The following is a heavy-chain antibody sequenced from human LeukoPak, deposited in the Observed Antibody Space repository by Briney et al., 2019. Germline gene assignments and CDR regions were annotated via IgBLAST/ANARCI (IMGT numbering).Heavy chain of an antibody. Sequence: KPSETLSLTCAVYGGSFSGYYWSWIRQPPGKGLEWIGEINHSGSTNYNPSLKSRVTISVDTSKNQFSLKLSSVTAADTAVYYCARGPQPGWFDPWGQGTLVTVSS. CDR1: GGSFSGYY. CDR3: ARGPQPGWFDP. V-gene: IGHV4-34*01. CDR2: INHSGST. J-gene: IGHJ5*02.